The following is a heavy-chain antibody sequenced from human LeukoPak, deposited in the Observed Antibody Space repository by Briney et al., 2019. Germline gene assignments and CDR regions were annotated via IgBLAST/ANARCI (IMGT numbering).Heavy chain of an antibody. CDR3: AKDADPDYIVLMVYAINWFDP. CDR1: GFTFSSYA. V-gene: IGHV3-23*01. CDR2: ISGSGGST. J-gene: IGHJ5*02. D-gene: IGHD2-8*01. Sequence: GGSLRLSCAASGFTFSSYAMSWVRQAPGKGLEWVSAISGSGGSTYYADSVKGRFTISRDNSKNTLYLQMNSLRAEDTAVYYCAKDADPDYIVLMVYAINWFDPWGQGTLATVSS.